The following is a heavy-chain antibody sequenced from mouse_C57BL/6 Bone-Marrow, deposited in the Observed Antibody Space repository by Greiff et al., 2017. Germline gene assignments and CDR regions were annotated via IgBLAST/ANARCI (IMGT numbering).Heavy chain of an antibody. CDR2: IYPRSGNT. CDR3: ASGLSCFDC. V-gene: IGHV1-81*01. Sequence: QVQLQPSGAELARPGASVKLSCKASGYTFTSSGISWVKQRTGQGLEWIGEIYPRSGNTYYNEKFKGKATLTADKSSSTAYMELRSLTSEDSAVYFCASGLSCFDCWGQGTTLTVSS. J-gene: IGHJ2*01. CDR1: GYTFTSSG.